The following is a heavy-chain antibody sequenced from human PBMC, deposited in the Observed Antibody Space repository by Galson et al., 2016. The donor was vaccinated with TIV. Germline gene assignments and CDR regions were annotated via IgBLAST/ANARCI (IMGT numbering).Heavy chain of an antibody. CDR3: VRHAYSNYGVNWFDP. Sequence: SVKVSCKASGVTFSSHTISWVRQAPGQGLEWMGGINTLFGTTNYAQTFRGRVTITAGKSTNTVYMEVSSLRSEDTAVYYCVRHAYSNYGVNWFDPWGQGTLVTVSS. V-gene: IGHV1-69*06. D-gene: IGHD4-11*01. J-gene: IGHJ5*02. CDR2: INTLFGTT. CDR1: GVTFSSHT.